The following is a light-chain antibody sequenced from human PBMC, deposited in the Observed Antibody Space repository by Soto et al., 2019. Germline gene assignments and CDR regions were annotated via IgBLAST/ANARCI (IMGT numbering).Light chain of an antibody. Sequence: VVLTQSPGTLSLSPGERATLSCRASQRINENYLAWYQQKIGQAPRLLIYRASRSATGIPDRCSGSGSGTDFTLTITRLEPEDFAVYHCQQYGGSSAYTIGQGTKLEIK. CDR1: QRINENY. J-gene: IGKJ2*01. V-gene: IGKV3-20*01. CDR3: QQYGGSSAYT. CDR2: RAS.